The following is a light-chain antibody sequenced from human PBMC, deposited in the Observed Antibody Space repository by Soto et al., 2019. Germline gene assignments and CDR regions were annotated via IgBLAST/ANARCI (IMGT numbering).Light chain of an antibody. J-gene: IGKJ1*01. CDR2: GAS. CDR3: QQYKNWPRT. CDR1: ESVDIN. V-gene: IGKV3-15*01. Sequence: EIVLTQSPATLSVSPGERVTLYCRASESVDINLAWYQQKPGQAPRLLIYGASTRATDMPGTFSGRGSGTEFTLTISSLQSEDFAVYYCQQYKNWPRTVGQGTKVDI.